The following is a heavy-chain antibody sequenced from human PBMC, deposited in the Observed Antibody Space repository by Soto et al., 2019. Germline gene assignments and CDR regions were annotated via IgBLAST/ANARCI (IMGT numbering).Heavy chain of an antibody. D-gene: IGHD1-7*01. J-gene: IGHJ6*02. CDR1: GGSISSSNW. Sequence: ETLSLTCAVSGGSISSSNWWSWVRQPPGKGLEWIGEIYHSGSTNYNPSLKSRVTISVDKSKNQFSLKLSSVTAADTAVYYCARDRTGTTGYYYGMDVWGQGTTVTVSS. CDR3: ARDRTGTTGYYYGMDV. CDR2: IYHSGST. V-gene: IGHV4-4*02.